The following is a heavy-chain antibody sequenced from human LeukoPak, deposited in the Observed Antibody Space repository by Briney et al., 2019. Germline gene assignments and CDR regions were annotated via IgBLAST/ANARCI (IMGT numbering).Heavy chain of an antibody. Sequence: PSETLSLTCTVSGGSISSYYWSWIRQPPGKGLEWMGYIYYSGSTNYNPSLKSRVTISVDTSKNQFSLKLSSVTAADTAVYYCAREMIVGPTFDIWGQGTMVTVSS. CDR2: IYYSGST. CDR1: GGSISSYY. D-gene: IGHD1-26*01. V-gene: IGHV4-59*01. J-gene: IGHJ3*02. CDR3: AREMIVGPTFDI.